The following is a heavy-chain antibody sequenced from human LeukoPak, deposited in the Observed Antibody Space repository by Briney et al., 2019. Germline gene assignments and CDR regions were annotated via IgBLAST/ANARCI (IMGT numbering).Heavy chain of an antibody. CDR2: VSGSAGRT. J-gene: IGHJ6*03. CDR1: GFTFSSYA. V-gene: IGHV3-23*01. D-gene: IGHD2-8*01. CDR3: AKNRVHCVNVVCHNYYYMDV. Sequence: GGSLRLSCAASGFTFSSYAMTWVRQAPGKGLEWVSTVSGSAGRTDYADSVKGRFTISRDNLKNTLYLQMNSLRAEDTAVYYCAKNRVHCVNVVCHNYYYMDVWGKGTTVTVSS.